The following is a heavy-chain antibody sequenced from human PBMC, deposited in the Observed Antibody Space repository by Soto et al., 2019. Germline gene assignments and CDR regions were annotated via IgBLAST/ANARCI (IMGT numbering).Heavy chain of an antibody. CDR2: ISSSSSTI. CDR1: GFTFSSYS. Sequence: PGGSLRLSCAASGFTFSSYSMNWVRQAPGEGLEWVSYISSSSSTIYYADSVKGRFTISRDNAKNSLYLQMNSLRAEDTAVYYCARAPSTMTTGSFQHWGQGTLVTVSS. D-gene: IGHD3-22*01. CDR3: ARAPSTMTTGSFQH. J-gene: IGHJ1*01. V-gene: IGHV3-48*01.